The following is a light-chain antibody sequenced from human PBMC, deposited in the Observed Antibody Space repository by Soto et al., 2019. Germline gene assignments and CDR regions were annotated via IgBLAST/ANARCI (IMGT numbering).Light chain of an antibody. CDR1: QTVRNNY. CDR3: QQYETSPFT. J-gene: IGKJ4*01. Sequence: EFVLTQSPGTLSLSPGERATLSCRASQTVRNNYLAWYQHRPGRAPRLLVYGASRRATGVPDRFSGSGSGTHFTLSIRRLESEDFAVYYCQQYETSPFTFGGGTKVDIK. CDR2: GAS. V-gene: IGKV3-20*01.